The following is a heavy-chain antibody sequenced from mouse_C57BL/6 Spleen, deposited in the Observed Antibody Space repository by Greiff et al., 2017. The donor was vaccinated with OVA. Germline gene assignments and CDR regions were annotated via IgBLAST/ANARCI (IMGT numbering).Heavy chain of an antibody. J-gene: IGHJ1*03. Sequence: LQQPGAELVRPGSSVKLSCKASGYTFTSYWMHWVKQRPIQGLEWIGNIDPSDSETHYNQKFKDKATLTVDKSSSTAYMQLSSLTSEDSAVYYCARSGYDYDVGYFDVWGTGTTVTVSS. CDR2: IDPSDSET. CDR3: ARSGYDYDVGYFDV. CDR1: GYTFTSYW. V-gene: IGHV1-52*01. D-gene: IGHD2-4*01.